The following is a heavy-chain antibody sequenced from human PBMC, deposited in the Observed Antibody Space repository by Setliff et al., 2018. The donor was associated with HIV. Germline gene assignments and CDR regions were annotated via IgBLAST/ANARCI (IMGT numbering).Heavy chain of an antibody. CDR2: IRSKRYGGTP. CDR1: GFTFVDYS. V-gene: IGHV3-49*04. Sequence: GGSLRLSCRGFGFTFVDYSMTWVRQAPGKGPEWVGFIRSKRYGGTPQYAASVKGRFTISRDDSKSIAYLQMNSLKTDGSAVYYCTREVVTTSLGNYYFMDVWGNGTTVTVSS. CDR3: TREVVTTSLGNYYFMDV. J-gene: IGHJ6*03. D-gene: IGHD2-21*02.